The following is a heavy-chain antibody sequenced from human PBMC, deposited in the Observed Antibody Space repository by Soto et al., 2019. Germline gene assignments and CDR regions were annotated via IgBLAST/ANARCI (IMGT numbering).Heavy chain of an antibody. Sequence: GGSLRLSCAASGFTLSDYYMSWIRQVPGKGLEWVAYISGTSDSIPYADSVKGRFTISRDNAKNSLYLQMNSLRGEDTAVYYCARVVVLSAAGSTDYWGQGTLVTVSS. CDR3: ARVVVLSAAGSTDY. J-gene: IGHJ4*02. CDR1: GFTLSDYY. D-gene: IGHD6-13*01. CDR2: ISGTSDSI. V-gene: IGHV3-11*06.